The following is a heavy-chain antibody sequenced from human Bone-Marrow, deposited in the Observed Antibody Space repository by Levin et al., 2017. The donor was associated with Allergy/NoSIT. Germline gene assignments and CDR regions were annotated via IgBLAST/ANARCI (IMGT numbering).Heavy chain of an antibody. CDR3: AKQAEGRFLEWQTYWDY. CDR1: GFTFSSYG. Sequence: LSLTCAASGFTFSSYGMHWVRQAPGKGLEWVAVISYDGSNKYYADSVKGRFTISRDNSKNTLYLQMNSLRAEDTAVYYCAKQAEGRFLEWQTYWDYWGQGTLVTVSS. D-gene: IGHD3-3*01. J-gene: IGHJ4*02. CDR2: ISYDGSNK. V-gene: IGHV3-30*18.